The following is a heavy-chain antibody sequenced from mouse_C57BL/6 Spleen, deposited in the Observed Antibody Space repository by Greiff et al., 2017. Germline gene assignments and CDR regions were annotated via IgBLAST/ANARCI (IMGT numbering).Heavy chain of an antibody. J-gene: IGHJ3*01. Sequence: DVKLQESGPELVKPGASVKMSCKASGYTFTDYNMHWVKQSHGKSLEWIGYINPNNGGTSYNQKFKGKATLTVNKSSSTAYMELRSLTSEDSAVYYCARGYYGSSLAWFAYWGQGTLVTVSA. CDR1: GYTFTDYN. D-gene: IGHD1-1*01. V-gene: IGHV1-22*01. CDR3: ARGYYGSSLAWFAY. CDR2: INPNNGGT.